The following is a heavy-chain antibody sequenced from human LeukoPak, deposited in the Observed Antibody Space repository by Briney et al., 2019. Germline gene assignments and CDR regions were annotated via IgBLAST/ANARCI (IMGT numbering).Heavy chain of an antibody. CDR2: IYTSGST. Sequence: SETLSLTCTVSGGSISSGSYYWSWIRQPAGKGLEWIGRIYTSGSTNYNPPLKSRVTISVDTSKNQFSLKLSSVTTTDTAVYYCARAISYYDNSGYSYYFDYWGQGTLVPVSS. V-gene: IGHV4-61*02. D-gene: IGHD3-22*01. CDR1: GGSISSGSYY. J-gene: IGHJ4*02. CDR3: ARAISYYDNSGYSYYFDY.